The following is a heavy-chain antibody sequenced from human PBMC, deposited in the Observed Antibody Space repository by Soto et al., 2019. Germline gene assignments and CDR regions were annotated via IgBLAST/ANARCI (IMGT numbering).Heavy chain of an antibody. D-gene: IGHD3-9*01. CDR3: ARDRNPYLHFDLL. CDR2: ISSSSSYT. J-gene: IGHJ4*02. CDR1: GVNFSDYG. Sequence: GGSLRLSSTASGVNFSDYGMSWIRQAPGKGLEWVSYISSSSSYTNYADSVKGRFTISRDNAKNSLYLQMNSLRAEDTAVYYCARDRNPYLHFDLLWGQGTLVTVSS. V-gene: IGHV3-11*05.